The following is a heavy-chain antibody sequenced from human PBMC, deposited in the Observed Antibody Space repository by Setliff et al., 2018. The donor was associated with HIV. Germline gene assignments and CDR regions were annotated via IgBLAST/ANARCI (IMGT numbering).Heavy chain of an antibody. CDR1: GYTLTELS. V-gene: IGHV1-24*01. Sequence: KVSCKVSGYTLTELSMHWVRQAPGKGLEWMGGFDPEDGETIYAQKFQGRVTMTEDTSTSTAYMELRSLRSDGTAVYYCARGKTWLRFLDYWGQGTLVTVSS. D-gene: IGHD5-12*01. J-gene: IGHJ4*02. CDR3: ARGKTWLRFLDY. CDR2: FDPEDGET.